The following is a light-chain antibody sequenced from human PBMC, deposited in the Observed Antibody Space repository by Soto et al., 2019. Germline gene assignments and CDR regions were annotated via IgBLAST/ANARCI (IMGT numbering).Light chain of an antibody. V-gene: IGLV3-21*02. CDR2: DDG. Sequence: SYELTQPPSVSVAPGQTARITCGGNNIGIKSVHWYQQKPGQAPVLVIYDDGDRPSGIPERFSGSNSGNTATLTITRVEVGDEADYFCQVWDSTSDHREVFGNGTKVTVL. CDR3: QVWDSTSDHREV. J-gene: IGLJ1*01. CDR1: NIGIKS.